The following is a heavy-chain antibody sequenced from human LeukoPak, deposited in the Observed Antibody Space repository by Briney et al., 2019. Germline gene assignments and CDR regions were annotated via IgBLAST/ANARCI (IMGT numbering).Heavy chain of an antibody. CDR3: ARGIRDYSTTYMDV. CDR1: GGSISNYH. CDR2: IFYSRST. J-gene: IGHJ6*03. D-gene: IGHD4-11*01. V-gene: IGHV4-59*01. Sequence: SETLSLTCTVSGGSISNYHWSWIRQPPGKGLEWIGHIFYSRSTHYNPYLKSRVTISIDTSKNQFSLKLNSVTAADTAVYYCARGIRDYSTTYMDVWGKGTTVTVSS.